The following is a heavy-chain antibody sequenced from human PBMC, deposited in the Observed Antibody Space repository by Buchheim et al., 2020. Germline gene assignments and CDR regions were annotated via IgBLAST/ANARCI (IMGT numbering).Heavy chain of an antibody. J-gene: IGHJ6*03. V-gene: IGHV4-59*01. CDR1: GGSISSYY. Sequence: QVQLQESGPGLVKPSETLSLTCTVSGGSISSYYWSWIRQPPGKGLEWIGYIYYSGSTNYNPSLKSRVTISVDTSKNQFSLKLSSVTAADTAVYYCARVYYDFWSGYYSRAYYYYYMDVWGKGTT. D-gene: IGHD3-3*01. CDR2: IYYSGST. CDR3: ARVYYDFWSGYYSRAYYYYYMDV.